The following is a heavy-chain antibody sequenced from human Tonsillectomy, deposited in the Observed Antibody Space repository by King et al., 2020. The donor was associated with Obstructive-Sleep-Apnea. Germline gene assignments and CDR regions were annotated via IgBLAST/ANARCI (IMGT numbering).Heavy chain of an antibody. J-gene: IGHJ4*02. Sequence: VQLVESGGGVVQPGRSLRLSCAASGFTFSSFAMHWVRQAPGKGLEGGAGLSYEGSNKYYADSVKCRFTISRDNSKSTRYLQMNSLRAEETAVYYCAREGVEWLLYSNFDYWGQGTLVTVSS. CDR2: LSYEGSNK. D-gene: IGHD3-3*01. CDR3: AREGVEWLLYSNFDY. V-gene: IGHV3-30*04. CDR1: GFTFSSFA.